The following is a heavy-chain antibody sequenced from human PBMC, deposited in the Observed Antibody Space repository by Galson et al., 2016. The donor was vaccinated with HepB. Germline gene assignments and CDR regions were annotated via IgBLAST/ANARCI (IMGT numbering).Heavy chain of an antibody. CDR3: AKEDGNSGFDPIES. D-gene: IGHD5-12*01. Sequence: SLRLSCAASGFTFSSYAMSWVCQAPGKGLEWVSSISGSGHFREYADSVKGRFTTFRDNSKETLHLRMNRLTDEDSAVYYCAKEDGNSGFDPIESWGQGTLVIVSS. J-gene: IGHJ4*02. CDR2: ISGSGHFR. V-gene: IGHV3-23*01. CDR1: GFTFSSYA.